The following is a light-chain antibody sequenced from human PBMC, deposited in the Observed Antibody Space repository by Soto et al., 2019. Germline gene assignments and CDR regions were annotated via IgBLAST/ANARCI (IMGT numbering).Light chain of an antibody. J-gene: IGKJ5*01. V-gene: IGKV1-33*01. CDR3: QQYENLPT. CDR2: DAS. Sequence: DIQMPQSPSSLSASVGDRFTITCQASQNINNYLNWYQQKPGRAPKLLIYDASNLEAGVPSRFRGSGSGTDFTFTISRLQPEDIATYYCQQYENLPTFGQGKRLEIK. CDR1: QNINNY.